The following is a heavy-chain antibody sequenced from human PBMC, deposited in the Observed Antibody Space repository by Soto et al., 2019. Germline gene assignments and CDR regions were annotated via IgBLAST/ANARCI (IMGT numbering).Heavy chain of an antibody. D-gene: IGHD3-10*01. CDR3: VRWFTYRNFDYFDY. CDR1: GFTFSRDW. V-gene: IGHV3-74*01. CDR2: INSDGSSA. J-gene: IGHJ4*02. Sequence: PGGLLRLSCAASGFTFSRDWMHWVRQGPGKGLVWVARINSDGSSATYADSVKGRFTISRDNAKDTLYLQMNSLRAEDTVVYYRVRWFTYRNFDYFDYWVQGTQVTVSS.